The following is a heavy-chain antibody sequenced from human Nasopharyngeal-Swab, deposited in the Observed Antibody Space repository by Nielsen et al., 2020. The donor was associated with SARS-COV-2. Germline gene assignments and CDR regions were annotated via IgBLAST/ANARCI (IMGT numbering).Heavy chain of an antibody. V-gene: IGHV3-30-3*01. CDR2: ISYDGSNK. D-gene: IGHD2-15*01. CDR1: GFTFSSYA. Sequence: SLRLSCAASGFTFSSYAIHWVRQAPGKGLEWVAVISYDGSNKYYADSVTGGFTITRDNSKNTLYMQMNSLRAEDTAVYYCVRSDIVVVVADIGAFLNWGQGTLVTVSS. CDR3: VRSDIVVVVADIGAFLN. J-gene: IGHJ4*02.